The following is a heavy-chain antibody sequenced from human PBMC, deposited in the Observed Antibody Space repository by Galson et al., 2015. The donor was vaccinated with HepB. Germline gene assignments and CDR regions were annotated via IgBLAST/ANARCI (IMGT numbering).Heavy chain of an antibody. D-gene: IGHD2-2*01. CDR2: ISWNSGSI. CDR3: AKFTAANEGFDY. J-gene: IGHJ4*02. Sequence: SLRLSCAASGFTFDDYAMHWVRQAPGKGLEWVSGISWNSGSIGYADSVKGRFTISRDNAKNSLYLQMNSLRAEDTALYYCAKFTAANEGFDYWGQGTLVTVSS. CDR1: GFTFDDYA. V-gene: IGHV3-9*01.